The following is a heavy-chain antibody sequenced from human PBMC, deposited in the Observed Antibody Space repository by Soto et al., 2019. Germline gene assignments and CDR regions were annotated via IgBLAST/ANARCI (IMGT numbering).Heavy chain of an antibody. D-gene: IGHD5-12*01. CDR3: AKVRYSGYDSDIRGYYGMDV. Sequence: PGGSLRLSCAASGFTFSSYAMSWVRQAPGKGLEWVSAISGSGGSTYYADSVKGRFTISRDNSKNTLYLQMNSMRAEDTAVYYCAKVRYSGYDSDIRGYYGMDVRGQGNPGHRLL. CDR2: ISGSGGST. CDR1: GFTFSSYA. J-gene: IGHJ6*02. V-gene: IGHV3-23*01.